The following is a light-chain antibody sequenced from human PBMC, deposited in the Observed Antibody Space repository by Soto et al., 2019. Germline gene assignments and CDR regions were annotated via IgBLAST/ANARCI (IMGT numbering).Light chain of an antibody. V-gene: IGKV3D-15*01. J-gene: IGKJ1*01. CDR3: QQYTDSRT. CDR1: RSVDTD. Sequence: RASRSVDTDLAWYQQKPGQAPRLLVFATSARATGIPDRFSGSGSATDFTLTISRLEPEDFAVYYCQQYTDSRTFGQGTKVDIK. CDR2: ATS.